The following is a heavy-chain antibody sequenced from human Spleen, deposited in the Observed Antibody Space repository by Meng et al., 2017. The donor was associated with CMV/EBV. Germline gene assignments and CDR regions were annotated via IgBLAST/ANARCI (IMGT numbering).Heavy chain of an antibody. J-gene: IGHJ4*02. Sequence: SGYPFTGSYLHWVRQAPGQGLEWMGRINPNSGGTNYAQKFQGRVTMTRDTSISTAYMELSRLRSDDTAVYYCAREPFLRYFDWCFDYWGQGTLVTVSS. CDR3: AREPFLRYFDWCFDY. D-gene: IGHD3-9*01. CDR1: GYPFTGSY. V-gene: IGHV1-2*06. CDR2: INPNSGGT.